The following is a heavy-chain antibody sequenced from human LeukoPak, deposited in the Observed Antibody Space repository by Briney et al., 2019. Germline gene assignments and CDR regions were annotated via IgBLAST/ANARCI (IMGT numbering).Heavy chain of an antibody. Sequence: GGSLRLSCAASGFTFNNAWMSWVRQAPGKGLEWVGRIKSKTDGGTTDYAAPVIGRFTISRDDSKNKLYLQMNSLKIKDTAVYYCTRIIKSGSFDYWGQGVLVTVSS. J-gene: IGHJ4*02. CDR1: GFTFNNAW. CDR3: TRIIKSGSFDY. D-gene: IGHD1-26*01. CDR2: IKSKTDGGTT. V-gene: IGHV3-15*01.